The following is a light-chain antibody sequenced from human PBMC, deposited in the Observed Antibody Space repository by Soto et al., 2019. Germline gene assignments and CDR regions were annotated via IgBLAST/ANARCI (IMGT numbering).Light chain of an antibody. J-gene: IGKJ2*01. CDR2: GAS. CDR1: QSVSSSY. Sequence: ESVLTQSPGTLSLSPGERATLSCRASQSVSSSYLAWYQQKPGQAPRLLIYGASSRATGIPDRFSGSGSGTDFTLTISRLEPEDFAVYYCQQYASSPPYTFGQGTKLEIK. V-gene: IGKV3-20*01. CDR3: QQYASSPPYT.